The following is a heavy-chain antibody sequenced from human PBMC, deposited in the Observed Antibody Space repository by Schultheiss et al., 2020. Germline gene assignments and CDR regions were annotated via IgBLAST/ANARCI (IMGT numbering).Heavy chain of an antibody. J-gene: IGHJ6*02. V-gene: IGHV1-8*01. CDR1: GYTFTSYD. CDR3: ARLRDYYYYCIDV. CDR2: MNPNSGGT. Sequence: ASVKVSCKASGYTFTSYDINWVRQATGQGLEWMGWMNPNSGGTGYAQKFQGRVTMTRNTSISTAYMELSSLRSEDTAVYYCARLRDYYYYCIDVWVQGTTVTVSS.